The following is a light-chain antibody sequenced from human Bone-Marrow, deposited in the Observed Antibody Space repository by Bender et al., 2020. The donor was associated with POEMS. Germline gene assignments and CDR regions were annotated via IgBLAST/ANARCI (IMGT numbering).Light chain of an antibody. V-gene: IGLV3-25*03. CDR1: ALPKQY. Sequence: SYVLTQPPSVSVSPGQTARITCSGDALPKQYAYWYQQKSGQAPVVVIYKDSERPSGIPERFSGSSSGTTVTLTISGVQADDEADYYCQSADSSGTSHVVFGGGTKLTVL. CDR3: QSADSSGTSHVV. CDR2: KDS. J-gene: IGLJ2*01.